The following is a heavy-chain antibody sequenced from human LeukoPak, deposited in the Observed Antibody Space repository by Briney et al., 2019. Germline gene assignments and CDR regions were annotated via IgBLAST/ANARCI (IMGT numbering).Heavy chain of an antibody. Sequence: PSETLSLTCTVSGGSVSSGSYYWSWIRRPPGKGLEWIGYIYYSGSTNYNPSLKSRVTISVDTSKNQFSLKLSSVTAADTAVYYCARAEYYDSSGYYDYFDYWGQGTLVTVSS. D-gene: IGHD3-22*01. J-gene: IGHJ4*02. CDR1: GGSVSSGSYY. CDR2: IYYSGST. CDR3: ARAEYYDSSGYYDYFDY. V-gene: IGHV4-61*01.